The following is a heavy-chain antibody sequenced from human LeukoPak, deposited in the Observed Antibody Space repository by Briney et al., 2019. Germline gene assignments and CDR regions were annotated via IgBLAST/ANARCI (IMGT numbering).Heavy chain of an antibody. CDR1: GFPFSSFG. D-gene: IGHD3-10*01. CDR2: IRSDGTHE. J-gene: IGHJ4*02. V-gene: IGHV3-30*02. CDR3: ARACGSGSQRDPIDY. Sequence: PGGSLRLSCAAAGFPFSSFGMYWVRQAPGQGLEWVAFIRSDGTHEHYSDSVKGRFTISRDNSKNTLYLQMNSLRAEDTAVYYCARACGSGSQRDPIDYWGQGTLVTVSS.